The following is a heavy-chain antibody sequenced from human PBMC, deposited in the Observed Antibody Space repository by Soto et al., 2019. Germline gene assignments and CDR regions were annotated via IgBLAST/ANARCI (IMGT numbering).Heavy chain of an antibody. J-gene: IGHJ3*01. D-gene: IGHD3-3*01. CDR2: ISYDGSNK. CDR1: GFTFSSYT. Sequence: GGSLRLSCAASGFTFSSYTLHWVRQAPGKGLEWVALISYDGSNKYYADSVKGRFTISRDNSKNTLYLQMNSLRHEDTALFYCARGPYDFWSGYIADAFDVWGQGTMVTVSS. CDR3: ARGPYDFWSGYIADAFDV. V-gene: IGHV3-30-3*01.